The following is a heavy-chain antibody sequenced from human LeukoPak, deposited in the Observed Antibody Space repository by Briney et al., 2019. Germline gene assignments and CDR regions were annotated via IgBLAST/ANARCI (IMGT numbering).Heavy chain of an antibody. V-gene: IGHV1-69*06. J-gene: IGHJ6*04. CDR3: ARAYGNYYYGMDV. CDR2: IIPIFGTV. Sequence: ASVKVSCKASGGTFSSYAISWVRQAPGQGLEWMGGIIPIFGTVNYAQKFQGRVTITADKSTSTAYMELSSLRSEDTAVYCCARAYGNYYYGMDVWGKGTTVTVSS. CDR1: GGTFSSYA. D-gene: IGHD3-10*01.